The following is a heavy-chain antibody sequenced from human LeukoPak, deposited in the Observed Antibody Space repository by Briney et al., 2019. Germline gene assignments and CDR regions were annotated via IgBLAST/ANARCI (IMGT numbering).Heavy chain of an antibody. CDR2: ISAYNGNT. D-gene: IGHD3-3*01. CDR1: GYTFTSYG. Sequence: ASVKVSCKASGYTFTSYGISWVRQAPGQGLEWMGRISAYNGNTNYAQKLQGRVTMTTDTSTSTAYMELRSLRSDDTAVYYCARDVYDFWSGYYLGSYFDYWGQGTLVTVSS. J-gene: IGHJ4*02. CDR3: ARDVYDFWSGYYLGSYFDY. V-gene: IGHV1-18*01.